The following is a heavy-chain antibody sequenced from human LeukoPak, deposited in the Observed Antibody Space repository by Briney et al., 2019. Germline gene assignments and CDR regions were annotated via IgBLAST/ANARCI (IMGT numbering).Heavy chain of an antibody. V-gene: IGHV3-21*01. CDR2: ISSSSSNI. D-gene: IGHD7-27*01. CDR3: ARDPPGAHFDY. J-gene: IGHJ4*02. Sequence: GGSLRLSCTASGFTFSSYSMNWVRQAPGKGLEWVSYISSSSSNIFYADSFKGRFTISRDNAQNSLYLQMNSLRVEDTAVYYCARDPPGAHFDYWGQGTLVTVSS. CDR1: GFTFSSYS.